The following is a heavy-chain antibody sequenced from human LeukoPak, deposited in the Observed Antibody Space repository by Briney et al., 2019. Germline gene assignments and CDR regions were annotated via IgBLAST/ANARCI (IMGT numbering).Heavy chain of an antibody. Sequence: LGASVTVSCKASGYTFTGYYMHWVRQAPGQGLEWMGWINPNSGGTNYAQKFQGRVTMTRHTSISTAYMELSRLGSDDTAVYYCARLYYDILTGYYYYYYMDVWGKGTTVTVSS. J-gene: IGHJ6*03. CDR2: INPNSGGT. D-gene: IGHD3-9*01. CDR3: ARLYYDILTGYYYYYYMDV. CDR1: GYTFTGYY. V-gene: IGHV1-2*03.